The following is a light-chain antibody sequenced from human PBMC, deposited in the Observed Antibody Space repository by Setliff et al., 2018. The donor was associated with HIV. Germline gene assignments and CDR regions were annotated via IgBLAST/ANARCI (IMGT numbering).Light chain of an antibody. CDR3: SSYAGKNSFDG. V-gene: IGLV2-23*02. Sequence: QSALTQPASVSGSPGQSITISCTGTNSDVGSYNLVSWYQQHPGRAPKLIIYEVNKRPSEVSTRFSGSKSGNTASLTISDLQAEDEADYYCSSYAGKNSFDGFGTGTKV. CDR2: EVN. J-gene: IGLJ1*01. CDR1: NSDVGSYNL.